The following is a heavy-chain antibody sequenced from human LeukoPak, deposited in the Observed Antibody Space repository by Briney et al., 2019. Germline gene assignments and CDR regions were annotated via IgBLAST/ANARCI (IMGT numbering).Heavy chain of an antibody. Sequence: PSETLSLTCTVSGDSSTNYFWSWIPQPPGKGLEWIGYIYYTGNTNYKPSLKSRVTISVDTSTNQFSLRLRSVTAADTAVYYCARGRVAYSAYYFDYWGRGTLVTVSS. D-gene: IGHD2-15*01. V-gene: IGHV4-59*01. CDR2: IYYTGNT. CDR3: ARGRVAYSAYYFDY. J-gene: IGHJ4*02. CDR1: GDSSTNYF.